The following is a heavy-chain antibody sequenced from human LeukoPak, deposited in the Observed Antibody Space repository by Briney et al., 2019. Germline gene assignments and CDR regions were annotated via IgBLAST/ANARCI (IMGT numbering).Heavy chain of an antibody. CDR2: ISHSGST. CDR3: ARGNLAGLRPRDRYWYFHL. Sequence: SETLSLTCAVYGGSFSGYYWSWIRQPPGKWLEWIGEISHSGSTNYNPSLKSRVTISVDTSKNQFSLKLSSVTAADTAVYYCARGNLAGLRPRDRYWYFHLWGRGTLLTVYS. V-gene: IGHV4-34*01. D-gene: IGHD3-16*01. J-gene: IGHJ2*01. CDR1: GGSFSGYY.